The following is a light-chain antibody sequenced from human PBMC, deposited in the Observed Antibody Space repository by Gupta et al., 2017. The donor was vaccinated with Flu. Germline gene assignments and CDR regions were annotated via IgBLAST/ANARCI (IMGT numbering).Light chain of an antibody. CDR1: RSLLSSSDNRNY. CDR2: WAS. V-gene: IGKV4-1*01. CDR3: QQYYGTPLT. J-gene: IGKJ4*01. Sequence: DFVMTQSPDSLAVSLGEGATVNCKSSRSLLSSSDNRNYLAWYQQKAGQPPKLLIYWASTRESGVPDRFSGSGSGTDFTLTISSLQAEDVAVYYCQQYYGTPLTFGGGTKVEIK.